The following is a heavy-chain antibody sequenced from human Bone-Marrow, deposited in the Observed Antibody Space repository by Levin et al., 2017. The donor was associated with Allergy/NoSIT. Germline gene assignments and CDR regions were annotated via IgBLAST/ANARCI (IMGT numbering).Heavy chain of an antibody. CDR2: IKQDGSEK. V-gene: IGHV3-7*01. CDR1: GFTFSSYW. J-gene: IGHJ5*02. D-gene: IGHD4-17*01. Sequence: GESLKISCAASGFTFSSYWMSWVRQAPGKGLEWVANIKQDGSEKYYVDSVKGRFTISRDNAKNSLYLQMNSLRAEDTAVYYCARDPEGDYGDYPAAWGQGTLVTVSS. CDR3: ARDPEGDYGDYPAA.